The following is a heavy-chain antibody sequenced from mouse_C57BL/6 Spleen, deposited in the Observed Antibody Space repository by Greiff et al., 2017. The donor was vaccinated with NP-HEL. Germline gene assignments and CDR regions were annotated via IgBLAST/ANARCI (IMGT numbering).Heavy chain of an antibody. V-gene: IGHV1-85*01. CDR2: IYPRDGST. Sequence: VQLQESGPELVKPGASVKLSCKASGYTFTSYDINWVKQRPGQGLEWIGWIYPRDGSTKYNEKFKGKATLTVDTSSSTAYMELHSLTSEDAAVYFCARGIPHYYGISYYFDYWGQGTTLTVSS. D-gene: IGHD1-1*01. CDR1: GYTFTSYD. CDR3: ARGIPHYYGISYYFDY. J-gene: IGHJ2*01.